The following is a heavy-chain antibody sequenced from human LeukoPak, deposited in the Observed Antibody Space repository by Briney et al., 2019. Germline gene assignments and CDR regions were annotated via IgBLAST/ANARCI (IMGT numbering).Heavy chain of an antibody. Sequence: GGSLRLSCAASGFTFSSCSMNWVRQAPGKGLEWVSSISSSSSYLYYADSVKGRFTISRDNAKNSLYLQMNSLRAEDTAVYYCARMMGPIDYWGQGTLVTVSS. D-gene: IGHD3-16*01. CDR2: ISSSSSYL. CDR3: ARMMGPIDY. V-gene: IGHV3-21*01. J-gene: IGHJ4*02. CDR1: GFTFSSCS.